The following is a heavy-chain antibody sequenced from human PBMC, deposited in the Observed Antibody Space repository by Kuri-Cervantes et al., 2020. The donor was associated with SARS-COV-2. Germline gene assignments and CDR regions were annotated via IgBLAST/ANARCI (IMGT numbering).Heavy chain of an antibody. V-gene: IGHV3-30-3*01. CDR2: ISYDGSNK. J-gene: IGHJ2*01. CDR3: VRSYGSSYWYFDL. CDR1: GFTFSSYA. D-gene: IGHD5-18*01. Sequence: LSLTCAASGFTFSSYAMHWVHQAPGKGLEWVAVISYDGSNKYYADSVKGRFTISRDNSKNTLYLQMNSLRAEDTAVYYCVRSYGSSYWYFDLWGRGTLVTVSS.